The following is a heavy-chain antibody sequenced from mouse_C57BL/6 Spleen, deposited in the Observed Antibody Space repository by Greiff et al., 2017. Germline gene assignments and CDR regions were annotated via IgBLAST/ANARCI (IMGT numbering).Heavy chain of an antibody. CDR1: GYTFTSYW. CDR2: IYPSDSET. D-gene: IGHD2-4*01. J-gene: IGHJ4*01. CDR3: ARRGSTMINYYAMDY. Sequence: QVQLQQPGAELVRPGSSVKLSCKASGYTFTSYWMDWVKQRPGQGLEWIGNIYPSDSETHYNQKFKDKATLTVDKSSSTAYMQLSSLTSEDSAVYYCARRGSTMINYYAMDYWGKGTSVTVSS. V-gene: IGHV1-61*01.